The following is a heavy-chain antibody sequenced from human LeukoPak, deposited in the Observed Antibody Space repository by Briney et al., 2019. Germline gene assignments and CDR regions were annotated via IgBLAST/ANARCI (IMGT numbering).Heavy chain of an antibody. Sequence: SVKVSCKASGGTFSSYAISWVRQAPGQGLEWMGRIIPIFGTANYAQKFQGRVTITADKSTSTAYMELSGLRSEDTAVYYCATLGYSYGYRSFDYWGQGTLVTVSS. CDR1: GGTFSSYA. CDR2: IIPIFGTA. J-gene: IGHJ4*02. V-gene: IGHV1-69*06. CDR3: ATLGYSYGYRSFDY. D-gene: IGHD5-18*01.